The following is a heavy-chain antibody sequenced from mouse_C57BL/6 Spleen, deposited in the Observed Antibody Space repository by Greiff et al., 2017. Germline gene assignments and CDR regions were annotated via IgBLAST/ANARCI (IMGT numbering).Heavy chain of an antibody. CDR1: GYSITSGYY. Sequence: ESGPGLVKPSQSLSLTCSVTGYSITSGYYWNWIRQFPGNKLEWMGYISYDGSNNYNPSLKNRISITRDTSKNQFFLKLNSVTTEDTATYYCARHGSRGFAYWGQGTLVTVSA. V-gene: IGHV3-6*01. D-gene: IGHD1-1*01. CDR2: ISYDGSN. CDR3: ARHGSRGFAY. J-gene: IGHJ3*01.